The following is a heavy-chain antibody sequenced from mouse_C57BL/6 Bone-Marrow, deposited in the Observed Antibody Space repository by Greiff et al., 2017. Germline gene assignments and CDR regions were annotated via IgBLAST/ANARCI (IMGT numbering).Heavy chain of an antibody. V-gene: IGHV1-63*01. CDR1: GYTFTNYW. Sequence: QVQLQQSGAELVRPGTSVKMSCKASGYTFTNYWIGWAKQRPGHGLEWIGDIYPGGGYTNYNEKFKGKATLTADKSSSTAYMQFSSLTSEDSAIYYCARLRRRCYYAMDYWGQGTSVTVSS. J-gene: IGHJ4*01. CDR3: ARLRRRCYYAMDY. D-gene: IGHD2-12*01. CDR2: IYPGGGYT.